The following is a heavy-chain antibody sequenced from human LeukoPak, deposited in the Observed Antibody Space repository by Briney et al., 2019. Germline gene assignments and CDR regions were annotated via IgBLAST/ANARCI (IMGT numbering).Heavy chain of an antibody. CDR1: GYTFTGYY. Sequence: ASVTVSCTASGYTFTGYYMHWVRQAPGQGLEWMGRINPNSGGTNYAQKFQGRVTMTRDTSISTAYMELSRLRSDDTAVYYCARGRVVAAPDHPDYWGQGTLVTVSS. CDR3: ARGRVVAAPDHPDY. D-gene: IGHD2-15*01. CDR2: INPNSGGT. V-gene: IGHV1-2*06. J-gene: IGHJ4*02.